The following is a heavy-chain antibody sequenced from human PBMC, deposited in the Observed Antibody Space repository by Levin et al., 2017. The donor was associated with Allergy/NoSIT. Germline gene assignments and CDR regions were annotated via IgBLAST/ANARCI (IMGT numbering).Heavy chain of an antibody. CDR2: IGSSTSDR. D-gene: IGHD1-26*01. CDR3: ARGDRGGATPLEY. Sequence: GGSLRLSCAASGFTFSDHHMSWIRQAPGKGLEWVSYIGSSTSDRNYAESVKGRFTISRDNAKNSLSLQMNSLRAEDTAVYYCARGDRGGATPLEYWGQGTLVTVSS. J-gene: IGHJ4*02. V-gene: IGHV3-11*05. CDR1: GFTFSDHH.